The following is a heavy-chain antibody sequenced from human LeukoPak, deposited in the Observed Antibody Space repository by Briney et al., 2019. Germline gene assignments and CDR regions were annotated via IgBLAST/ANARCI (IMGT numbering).Heavy chain of an antibody. CDR3: ARHPVSDVWGSYRRHDAFDI. CDR2: IYYSGST. D-gene: IGHD3-16*02. CDR1: GGSISSSSYY. V-gene: IGHV4-39*01. Sequence: SETLSLTCTVSGGSISSSSYYWGWIRQPPGKGLEWIGSIYYSGSTYYNPSLKSRVTISVDTSKNQFSLKLSSVTAADTAVYYCARHPVSDVWGSYRRHDAFDIWGQGTMVTVSS. J-gene: IGHJ3*02.